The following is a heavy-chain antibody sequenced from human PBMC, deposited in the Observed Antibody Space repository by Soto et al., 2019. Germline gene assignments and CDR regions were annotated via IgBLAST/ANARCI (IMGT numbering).Heavy chain of an antibody. D-gene: IGHD3-3*01. CDR3: ARMNRYDFWSGPKDHTTYNFYGLDV. CDR1: GFSLSNTRMG. CDR2: IFSSDEK. Sequence: QVTLKESGPVLVKPTETLTLTCTVSGFSLSNTRMGVTWIRQPPGKALQWLAYIFSSDEKFYNTSLESRLTISRDTSKRQVVLTMTNMDPVDTATYYCARMNRYDFWSGPKDHTTYNFYGLDVWGQGTTVTVSS. J-gene: IGHJ6*02. V-gene: IGHV2-26*01.